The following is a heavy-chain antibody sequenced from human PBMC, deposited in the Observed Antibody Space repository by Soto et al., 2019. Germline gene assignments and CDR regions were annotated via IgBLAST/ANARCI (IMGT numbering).Heavy chain of an antibody. CDR1: GFTFPNYA. CDR3: AKHLPSKKTQRLWADAFHI. CDR2: VTGRASST. J-gene: IGHJ3*02. V-gene: IGHV3-23*01. Sequence: EVRLLESGGGLVQPGGSLRLSCAASGFTFPNYAMSWVRQAPGKGLEWVSVVTGRASSTYYADSAEGRFTISRDNSRNTLFLQMNSLRAEDTAVYYCAKHLPSKKTQRLWADAFHIWGRGTNLTVSS. D-gene: IGHD3-16*01.